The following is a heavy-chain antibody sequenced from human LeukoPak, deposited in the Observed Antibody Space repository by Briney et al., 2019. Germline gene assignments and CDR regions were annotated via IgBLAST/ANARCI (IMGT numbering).Heavy chain of an antibody. CDR2: ISSSSSYI. J-gene: IGHJ6*02. V-gene: IGHV3-21*01. D-gene: IGHD3-10*01. CDR3: ARDPQGGSGSYWDYYYYYGMDV. CDR1: GFTFSSYS. Sequence: AGGSLRLSCAASGFTFSSYSMNWVRQAPGKGLEWVSSISSSSSYIYYADSVKGRFTISRDNAKNSLYLQMDSLRAEDTAVYYCARDPQGGSGSYWDYYYYYGMDVWGQGTTVTVSS.